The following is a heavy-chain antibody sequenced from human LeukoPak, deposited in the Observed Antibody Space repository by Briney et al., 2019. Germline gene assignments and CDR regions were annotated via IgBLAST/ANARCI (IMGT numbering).Heavy chain of an antibody. CDR3: AREPGFDSSGYLNSLDP. CDR2: ISYSGST. CDR1: GGSISSYY. V-gene: IGHV4-59*01. Sequence: NPSETLSLTCTVSGGSISSYYWSWIRQPPGKGLEWIACISYSGSTKYNPSLKSRVTISVDTSKNQLSLKLSSVTAADTAVYYCAREPGFDSSGYLNSLDPWGQGTLVTVSS. D-gene: IGHD3-22*01. J-gene: IGHJ5*02.